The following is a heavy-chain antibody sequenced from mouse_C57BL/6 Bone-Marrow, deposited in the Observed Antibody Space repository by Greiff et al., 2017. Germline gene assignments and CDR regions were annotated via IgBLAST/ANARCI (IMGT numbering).Heavy chain of an antibody. D-gene: IGHD1-1*01. J-gene: IGHJ3*01. Sequence: QVTLKVSGPGILQPSQTLSLTCSFSGFSLSTFGMGVGWIRQPSGKGLEWLAHIWWDDDTYFNPALKSRLTISKDTSKNQVFLKNANVDTADTATYYCARIFYYSTGLFAYWGQGTLVTVSA. V-gene: IGHV8-8*01. CDR1: GFSLSTFGMG. CDR3: ARIFYYSTGLFAY. CDR2: IWWDDDT.